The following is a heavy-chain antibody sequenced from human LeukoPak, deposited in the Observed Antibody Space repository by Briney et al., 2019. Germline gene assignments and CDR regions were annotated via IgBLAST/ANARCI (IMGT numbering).Heavy chain of an antibody. CDR1: GFTFSSYA. CDR3: AKAPMVRGAVFDY. Sequence: GGSLRLSCAASGFTFSSYAMSWVRQAPGKGLEWVSAISGSGGRTYYADSVKGRFTISRDNSKNTLYPQMNSLRAEDTAVYYCAKAPMVRGAVFDYWGQGTLVTVSS. D-gene: IGHD3-10*01. J-gene: IGHJ4*02. CDR2: ISGSGGRT. V-gene: IGHV3-23*01.